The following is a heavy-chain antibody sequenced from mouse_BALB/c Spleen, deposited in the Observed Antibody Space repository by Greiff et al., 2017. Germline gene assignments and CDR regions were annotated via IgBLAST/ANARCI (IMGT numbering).Heavy chain of an antibody. V-gene: IGHV5-6-3*01. Sequence: EVHLVESGGGLVQPGGSLKLSCAASGFTFSSYGMSWVRQTPDKRLELVATINSNGGSTYYPDSVKGRFTISRDNAKNTLYLQMSSLKSEDTAMYYCARDWGLDYAMDYWGQGTSVTVSS. D-gene: IGHD2-4*01. CDR3: ARDWGLDYAMDY. CDR1: GFTFSSYG. CDR2: INSNGGST. J-gene: IGHJ4*01.